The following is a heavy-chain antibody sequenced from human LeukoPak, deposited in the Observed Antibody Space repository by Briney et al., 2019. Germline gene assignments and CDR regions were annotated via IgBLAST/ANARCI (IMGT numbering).Heavy chain of an antibody. CDR1: GFTFSSYG. V-gene: IGHV3-30*18. D-gene: IGHD2-15*01. Sequence: GGSLRLSCAASGFTFSSYGMRWVRQAPGKGLEWVAVISYDGDNKYYADSVKGRFTISRDNSKNTLYLQMNSLRAEDTAVYYCAKGSLAVVAATLFDYWSQGALVTVSS. J-gene: IGHJ4*02. CDR3: AKGSLAVVAATLFDY. CDR2: ISYDGDNK.